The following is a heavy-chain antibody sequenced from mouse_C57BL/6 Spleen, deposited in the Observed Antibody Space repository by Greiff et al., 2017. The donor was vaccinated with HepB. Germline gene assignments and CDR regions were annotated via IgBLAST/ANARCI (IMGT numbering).Heavy chain of an antibody. Sequence: VQLQESGPELVKPGASVKISCKASGYAFSSSWMNWVKQRPGKGLEWIGRIYPGDGDTNYNGKFKGKATLTADKSSSTAYMQLSSLTSEDSAVYFCARSRGYSNYFDYWGQSTTLTVSS. V-gene: IGHV1-82*01. J-gene: IGHJ2*01. CDR3: ARSRGYSNYFDY. CDR1: GYAFSSSW. CDR2: IYPGDGDT. D-gene: IGHD2-5*01.